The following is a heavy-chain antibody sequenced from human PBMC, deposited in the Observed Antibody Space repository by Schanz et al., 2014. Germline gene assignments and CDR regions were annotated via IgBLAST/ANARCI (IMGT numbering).Heavy chain of an antibody. CDR3: VRDAGRDGYNLAFDV. Sequence: EVQLVESGGNLVQPGGSLRLSCAASGFTFGHYWMNWVRQAPGKGLEWVSGIGGSGGSTDYADSVKGRFTISRDNSKNAVHLQMNSLRAEDTAVYYCVRDAGRDGYNLAFDVWGQGTLVTVSS. J-gene: IGHJ3*01. V-gene: IGHV3-23*04. CDR2: IGGSGGST. D-gene: IGHD1-1*01. CDR1: GFTFGHYW.